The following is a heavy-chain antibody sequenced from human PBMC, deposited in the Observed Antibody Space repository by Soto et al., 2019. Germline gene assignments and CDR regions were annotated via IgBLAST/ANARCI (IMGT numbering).Heavy chain of an antibody. D-gene: IGHD4-17*01. J-gene: IGHJ4*02. CDR3: ARGRFPQSTVTKY. CDR1: GGSISSSSYY. CDR2: IYYSGST. V-gene: IGHV4-39*07. Sequence: LSLTCTVSGGSISSSSYYWGWIRQPPGKGLEWIGSIYYSGSTYYNPSLKSRVTISVDTSKNQFSLKLSSVTAADTAVYYCARGRFPQSTVTKYWGQGTLVTVSS.